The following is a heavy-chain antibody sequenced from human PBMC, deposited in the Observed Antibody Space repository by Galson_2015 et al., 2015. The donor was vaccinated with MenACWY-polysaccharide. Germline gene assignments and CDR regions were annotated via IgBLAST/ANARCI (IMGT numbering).Heavy chain of an antibody. D-gene: IGHD2-2*01. Sequence: TPFPPRRVSLGPTSRRRFPRGWVRHSPRKGLGWVGIIYYSGENHYNPSLESRVPLSVDTSRNLFSLKLSSVTAADTALYYCARAPTPYCSSTNCFNKYAFDIWGQGTTVTVSS. J-gene: IGHJ3*02. V-gene: IGHV4-39*01. CDR2: IYYSGEN. CDR1: LGPTSRRRFP. CDR3: ARAPTPYCSSTNCFNKYAFDI.